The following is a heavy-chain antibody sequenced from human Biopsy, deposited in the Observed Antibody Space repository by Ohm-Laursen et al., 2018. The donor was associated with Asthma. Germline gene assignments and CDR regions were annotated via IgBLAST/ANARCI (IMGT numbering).Heavy chain of an antibody. J-gene: IGHJ3*02. CDR2: ISKDASTQ. Sequence: SLRLSCAATGFSFSNFAIHWVRQAPGKGLEWVGVISKDASTQDYADTVRGRFTMARDNSKNTLDLQMNSLREEDTAVYYCVRDGTDDAFDIWGQGTVVSVSS. CDR1: GFSFSNFA. V-gene: IGHV3-30*01. CDR3: VRDGTDDAFDI. D-gene: IGHD1-1*01.